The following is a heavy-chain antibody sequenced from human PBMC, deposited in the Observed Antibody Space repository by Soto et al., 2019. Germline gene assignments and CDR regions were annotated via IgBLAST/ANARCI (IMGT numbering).Heavy chain of an antibody. CDR2: INPNSGGT. CDR3: ARGYYYDSSGYYPGYYYYGMDV. J-gene: IGHJ6*02. CDR1: GYTFTGCY. Sequence: ASVKVSCKASGYTFTGCYMHWVRHAPGQGLERMGWINPNSGGTNYAQKFQGWVTMTRDTSISTAYMDLSRLRSDDTAVYYCARGYYYDSSGYYPGYYYYGMDVWGQGTTVTVSS. V-gene: IGHV1-2*04. D-gene: IGHD3-22*01.